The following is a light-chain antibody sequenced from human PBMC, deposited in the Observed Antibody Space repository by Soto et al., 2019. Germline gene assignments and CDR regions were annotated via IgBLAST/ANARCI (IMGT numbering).Light chain of an antibody. CDR1: QSVSSRY. Sequence: VLPPSPATLSLSPGARDTLSGRASQSVSSRYLAWYQQQPGQAPRLLLYGASSRATGIPDRFSGSGSGTDFTLTISRLEPEDFAVYYCQQYSTSPWTCGQGTKVDI. J-gene: IGKJ1*01. CDR3: QQYSTSPWT. V-gene: IGKV3-20*01. CDR2: GAS.